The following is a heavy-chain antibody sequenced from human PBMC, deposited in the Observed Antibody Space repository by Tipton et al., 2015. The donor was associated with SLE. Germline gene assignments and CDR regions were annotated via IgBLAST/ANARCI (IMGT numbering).Heavy chain of an antibody. J-gene: IGHJ4*02. V-gene: IGHV4-61*02. CDR1: GYSISSGYY. D-gene: IGHD3-10*01. CDR2: IYTSGST. Sequence: TLSLTCTVSGYSISSGYYWGWIRQPAGKGLEWIGRIYTSGSTNYNPSLKSRVTISVDTSKNQFSLRLSSVTAADSAVYYCARFDSVATAHLDSWGQGTLVTVSS. CDR3: ARFDSVATAHLDS.